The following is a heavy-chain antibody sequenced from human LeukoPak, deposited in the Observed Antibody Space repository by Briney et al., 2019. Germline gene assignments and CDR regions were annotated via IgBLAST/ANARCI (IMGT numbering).Heavy chain of an antibody. D-gene: IGHD3-9*01. CDR3: ARGTYYDILTGYRY. CDR2: IYYSGST. Sequence: SETLSPTCTVSGGSISSYYWSWIRQPPGKGLEWIGYIYYSGSTNYNPSLKSRVTISVDTSKNQFSLKLSSVTAADTAVYYCARGTYYDILTGYRYWGQGTLVTVSS. V-gene: IGHV4-59*08. J-gene: IGHJ4*02. CDR1: GGSISSYY.